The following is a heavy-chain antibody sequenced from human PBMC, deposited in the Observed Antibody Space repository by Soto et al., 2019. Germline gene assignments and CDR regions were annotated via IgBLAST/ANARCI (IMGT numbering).Heavy chain of an antibody. CDR1: GFSFSTYA. J-gene: IGHJ4*02. V-gene: IGHV3-23*01. CDR3: VIVIVVAAGPLAFDY. D-gene: IGHD3-22*01. Sequence: EVQLLESGGGLVQPGGSLRLSCVASGFSFSTYALSWVRQAPGKGLEWVSFMTGTGATIYYADSVKGRFTISRDNSKNTLFLDMNSLRGEDTAVYYCVIVIVVAAGPLAFDYWGQGTLVTVSS. CDR2: MTGTGATI.